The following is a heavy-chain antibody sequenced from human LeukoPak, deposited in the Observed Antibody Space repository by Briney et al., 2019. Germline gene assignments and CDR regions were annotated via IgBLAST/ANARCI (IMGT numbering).Heavy chain of an antibody. CDR2: ISGSGGST. Sequence: GGSLRLSCAASGFTFSSYGMSWVRQAPGKGLEWVSAISGSGGSTYYADSVKGRFTISRDNPKNTLYLQMNSLRAEDTAVYYCAKPPMVRGVGPSYWGQGTLVTVSS. CDR3: AKPPMVRGVGPSY. J-gene: IGHJ4*02. CDR1: GFTFSSYG. V-gene: IGHV3-23*01. D-gene: IGHD3-10*01.